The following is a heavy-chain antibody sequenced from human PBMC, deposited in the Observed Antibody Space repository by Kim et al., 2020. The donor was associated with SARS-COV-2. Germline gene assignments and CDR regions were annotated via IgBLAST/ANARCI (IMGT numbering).Heavy chain of an antibody. Sequence: GGSLRLSCAASGFSVSTNDMSWVRQAPGKGLEWVASIFGSGNTYYADSAKGRFTISRDNSKNTLYLQMNSLRAEDTAAYHCARKLLSFGDNGMDVWGQGTAVTVSS. V-gene: IGHV3-53*01. D-gene: IGHD3-10*01. CDR3: ARKLLSFGDNGMDV. J-gene: IGHJ6*02. CDR1: GFSVSTND. CDR2: IFGSGNT.